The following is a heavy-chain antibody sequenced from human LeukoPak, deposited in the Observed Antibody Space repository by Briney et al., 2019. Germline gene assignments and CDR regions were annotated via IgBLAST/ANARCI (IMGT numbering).Heavy chain of an antibody. CDR2: ISYDGSNK. V-gene: IGHV3-30*03. CDR3: ARESVVVVAATHYFDY. D-gene: IGHD2-15*01. Sequence: GGSLRLSCAASGFTFSSYGMHWVRQAPGKGLEWVAVISYDGSNKYYADSVKGRFTISRDNSKNTLYLQMNSLRAEDTAVYYCARESVVVVAATHYFDYWGQGTLVTVSS. CDR1: GFTFSSYG. J-gene: IGHJ4*02.